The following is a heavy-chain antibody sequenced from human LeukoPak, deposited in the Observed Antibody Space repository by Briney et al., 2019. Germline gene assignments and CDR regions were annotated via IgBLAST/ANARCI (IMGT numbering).Heavy chain of an antibody. J-gene: IGHJ4*02. Sequence: PGGSLRLSCAASGFTFSNFAVYWVRQSPGKGLEWVAVISHDGNSARYADSVKRRFTISRDNSKNTLYLQMNSLRAEDTAVYYCAKGLDSGYDRPPFDYWGQGTLVTVSS. D-gene: IGHD5-12*01. V-gene: IGHV3-30-3*01. CDR3: AKGLDSGYDRPPFDY. CDR2: ISHDGNSA. CDR1: GFTFSNFA.